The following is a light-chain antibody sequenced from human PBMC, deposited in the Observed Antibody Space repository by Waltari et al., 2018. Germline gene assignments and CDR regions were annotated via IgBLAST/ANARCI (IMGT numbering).Light chain of an antibody. Sequence: SYELTQPLSVSVALGQTATITCGGDDIGSKNVHWYQQRPGQAPVVVIYKDNNRPSGIPELFSGSNSGNAAILTISSAQAGDEADYYCQVWDIRTAVFGGGTKLTVL. CDR1: DIGSKN. CDR3: QVWDIRTAV. V-gene: IGLV3-9*01. CDR2: KDN. J-gene: IGLJ3*02.